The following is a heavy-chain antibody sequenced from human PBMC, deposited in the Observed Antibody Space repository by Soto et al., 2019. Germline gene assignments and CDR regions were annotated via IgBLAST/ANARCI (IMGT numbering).Heavy chain of an antibody. CDR2: VSGDGRGT. Sequence: EVQLLESGGALVQPGGSLRLSCSASGFTFSNYAETWVRQAPGRVLEWVSSVSGDGRGTRYADSVRGRFTISRDNSKNTLYLQMNCLTAEDTAIYYCAKDPNGDYVGAFDYWGQGTLVTVSS. CDR3: AKDPNGDYVGAFDY. V-gene: IGHV3-23*01. D-gene: IGHD4-17*01. J-gene: IGHJ4*02. CDR1: GFTFSNYA.